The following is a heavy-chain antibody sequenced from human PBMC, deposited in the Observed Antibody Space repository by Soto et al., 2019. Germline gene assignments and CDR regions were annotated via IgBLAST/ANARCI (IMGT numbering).Heavy chain of an antibody. CDR2: IYYSGST. V-gene: IGHV4-30-4*01. CDR1: GGSISSGDYY. Sequence: QVQLQESGPGLVKPSQTLSLTCTVSGGSISSGDYYWSWIRQPPGKGLEWIGYIYYSGSTYYNPSLKSRVXXSXDMXKNQFSLKLSSVTAADTAVYYCATCTCGDYVNFDYWGQGTLVTVSS. D-gene: IGHD4-17*01. CDR3: ATCTCGDYVNFDY. J-gene: IGHJ4*02.